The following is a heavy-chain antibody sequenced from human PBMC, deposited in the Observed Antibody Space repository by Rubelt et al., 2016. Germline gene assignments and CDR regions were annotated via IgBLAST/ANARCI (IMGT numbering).Heavy chain of an antibody. J-gene: IGHJ4*02. CDR2: INHSRST. CDR3: ARGKEGLGVTMMDY. D-gene: IGHD3-22*01. CDR1: GGSFSGYY. V-gene: IGHV4-34*01. Sequence: QVQLQQWGAGLLKPSETLSLTGAVYGGSFSGYYWSWIRQPPGKGLEWIGEINHSRSTNYNPSLKSRVTISVDTAKNQFSLKLSSVTAADTAVYYCARGKEGLGVTMMDYWGQGTLVTVSS.